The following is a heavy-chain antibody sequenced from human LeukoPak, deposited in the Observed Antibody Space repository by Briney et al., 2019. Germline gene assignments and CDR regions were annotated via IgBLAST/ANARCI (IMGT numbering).Heavy chain of an antibody. V-gene: IGHV3-21*01. CDR2: ISNIANHI. Sequence: GGSLRLSCATSGFSFSSYSMNWVRQAPGKGLEWVSYISNIANHIYYADSLKGRFTISRDNAKNSLYLQMNSLRAEDTAVYYCARDVRGIIASWGQGTPVTVSS. J-gene: IGHJ5*02. CDR1: GFSFSSYS. D-gene: IGHD3-10*02. CDR3: ARDVRGIIAS.